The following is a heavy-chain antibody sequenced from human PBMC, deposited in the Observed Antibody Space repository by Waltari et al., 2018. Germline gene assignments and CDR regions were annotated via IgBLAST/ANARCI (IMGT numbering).Heavy chain of an antibody. D-gene: IGHD6-13*01. CDR3: ARDGAGYSSSWRTMYNWFDP. J-gene: IGHJ5*02. Sequence: QVQLVQSGAEVKKPGASVKVSCKASGYTFTGYYMHWVRPAPGQGLEWMGWINPNSGCTNYAQKFQGRVTMTRDTSISTAYMELSRLRSDDTAVYYCARDGAGYSSSWRTMYNWFDPWGQGTLVTVSS. CDR2: INPNSGCT. CDR1: GYTFTGYY. V-gene: IGHV1-2*02.